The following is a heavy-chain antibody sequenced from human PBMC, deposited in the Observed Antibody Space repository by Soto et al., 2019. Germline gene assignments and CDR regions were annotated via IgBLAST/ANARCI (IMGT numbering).Heavy chain of an antibody. CDR1: GYTFTSYA. Sequence: QVQLVQSGAEVKKPGASVKVSCKASGYTFTSYAMHWVRQAPGQRLEWMGWINAGNGNTKYSQKFQGRVTITRDTSASTAYMELSSLRSEDTAVYCCARDWGYSSGWGYWGQGTLVTVSS. CDR3: ARDWGYSSGWGY. J-gene: IGHJ4*02. CDR2: INAGNGNT. D-gene: IGHD6-19*01. V-gene: IGHV1-3*01.